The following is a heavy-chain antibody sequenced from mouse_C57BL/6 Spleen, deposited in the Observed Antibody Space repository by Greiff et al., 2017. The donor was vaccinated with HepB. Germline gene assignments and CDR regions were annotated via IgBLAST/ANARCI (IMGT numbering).Heavy chain of an antibody. CDR3: ARSGGSGPIDY. V-gene: IGHV1-55*01. J-gene: IGHJ2*01. CDR1: GYTFTSYW. Sequence: VKLQQPGAELVKPGASVKMSCKASGYTFTSYWITWVKQRPGQGLEWIGDIYPGSGSTNYNEKFKRKATLTVDTSSSTAYMQLSSLTSEDSAVYDCARSGGSGPIDYWGQGTTLTVSS. D-gene: IGHD3-2*02. CDR2: IYPGSGST.